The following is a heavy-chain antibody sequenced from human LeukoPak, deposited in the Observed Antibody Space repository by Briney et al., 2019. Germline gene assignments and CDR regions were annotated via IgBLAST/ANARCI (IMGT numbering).Heavy chain of an antibody. CDR1: GFTFSSYA. D-gene: IGHD2-21*02. V-gene: IGHV3-30-3*01. CDR3: ARDSLSTVSYYFDY. CDR2: ISYDGSNK. Sequence: GRSLRLSCAASGFTFSSYAMHWVRQAPGKGLEWVAVISYDGSNKYYADSVKGRFTISRDNSKNTLYLQMNSLRAEDTAVYYCARDSLSTVSYYFDYWGQGTLVTVS. J-gene: IGHJ4*02.